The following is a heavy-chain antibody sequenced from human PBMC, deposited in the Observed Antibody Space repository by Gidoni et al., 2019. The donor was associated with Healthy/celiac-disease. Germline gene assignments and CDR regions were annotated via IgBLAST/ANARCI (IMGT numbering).Heavy chain of an antibody. CDR1: GFTFSSYA. J-gene: IGHJ3*02. D-gene: IGHD3-22*01. CDR2: ISGSGGST. V-gene: IGHV3-23*04. Sequence: EVQLVGAGGGLVQPGVSLRLSCADSGFTFSSYALSLVRQAPGKGLELFSAISGSGGSTYYADSVKGRFTISRDNSKNTLYLQMNSLRAEDTAVYYCAKGTVVVVIGIGRLMMNAFDIWGQGTMVTVSS. CDR3: AKGTVVVVIGIGRLMMNAFDI.